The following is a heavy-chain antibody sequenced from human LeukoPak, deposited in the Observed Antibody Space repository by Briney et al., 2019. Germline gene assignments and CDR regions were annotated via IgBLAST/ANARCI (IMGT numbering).Heavy chain of an antibody. Sequence: PGRSLRLSCAASGFTSSSYAMHWVRQAPGKGLEWVAVISYDGSNKYYADSVKGRFTISRDNSKNTLYLQMNSLRAEDTAVYYCARGRSPPRYSYGYLPITYYYYGMDVWGQGTTVTVSS. CDR1: GFTSSSYA. V-gene: IGHV3-30-3*01. J-gene: IGHJ6*02. D-gene: IGHD5-18*01. CDR2: ISYDGSNK. CDR3: ARGRSPPRYSYGYLPITYYYYGMDV.